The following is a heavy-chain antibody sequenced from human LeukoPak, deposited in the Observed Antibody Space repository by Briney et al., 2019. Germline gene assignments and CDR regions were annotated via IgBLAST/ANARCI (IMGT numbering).Heavy chain of an antibody. Sequence: GSLRLSCAASGFPFSSYEMNWVRQAPGKGLEWVSYISSSGSTIYYADSVKGRFTISRDNAKNSLYLQMNSLRAEDTAVYYCARSGAGGGYYYYYGMDVWGQGTTVTVSS. CDR1: GFPFSSYE. CDR3: ARSGAGGGYYYYYGMDV. CDR2: ISSSGSTI. D-gene: IGHD3-10*01. J-gene: IGHJ6*02. V-gene: IGHV3-48*03.